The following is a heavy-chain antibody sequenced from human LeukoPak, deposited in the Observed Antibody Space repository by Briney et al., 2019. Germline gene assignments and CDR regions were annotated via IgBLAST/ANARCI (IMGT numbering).Heavy chain of an antibody. CDR1: GGTFSSYA. D-gene: IGHD3-10*01. Sequence: ASVKVSCKASGGTFSSYAISWVRQAPGQGLEWMGWMNPNSGNTGYAQKFQGRVTMTRNTSISTAYMELSSLRSEDTAVYYCARVGIWFGELAYGMDAWGQGTTVTVSS. CDR2: MNPNSGNT. J-gene: IGHJ6*02. CDR3: ARVGIWFGELAYGMDA. V-gene: IGHV1-8*02.